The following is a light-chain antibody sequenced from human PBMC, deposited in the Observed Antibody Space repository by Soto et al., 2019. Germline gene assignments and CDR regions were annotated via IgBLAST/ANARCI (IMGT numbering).Light chain of an antibody. CDR1: SSDVGACNY. CDR3: TSYAGTYSFFYV. CDR2: EVS. J-gene: IGLJ1*01. Sequence: QSVLTQPPSASGSPGQSVTISCTGTSSDVGACNYVSWYQQLPDKAPKLIIYEVSKRPSGVPDRFSGSKSGNTASLTVSGLQAEDEADYYCTSYAGTYSFFYVFGTGTKLTVL. V-gene: IGLV2-8*01.